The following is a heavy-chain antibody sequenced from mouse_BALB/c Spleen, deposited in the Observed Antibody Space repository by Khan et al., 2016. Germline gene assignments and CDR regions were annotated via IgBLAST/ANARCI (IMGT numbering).Heavy chain of an antibody. CDR3: ARGSYDYGFAY. Sequence: VQLQQSGAELVKPGASVKLSCTASGFNIKDTYIHWVKQRPEQGLEWIGRIDPANDNTKYDPRFQGKATITADTSSNTAYLQHSSLTSEDTAVYFCARGSYDYGFAYWGQGTLVSVSA. D-gene: IGHD2-4*01. V-gene: IGHV14-3*02. J-gene: IGHJ3*01. CDR2: IDPANDNT. CDR1: GFNIKDTY.